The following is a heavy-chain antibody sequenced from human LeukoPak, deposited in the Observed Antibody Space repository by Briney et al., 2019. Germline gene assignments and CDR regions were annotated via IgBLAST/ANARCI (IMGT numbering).Heavy chain of an antibody. V-gene: IGHV4-39*01. J-gene: IGHJ4*02. CDR1: GGSISSSSYY. CDR2: IYYSGST. D-gene: IGHD6-13*01. Sequence: PSETLSLTCTVSGGSISSSSYYWGWIRQPPGKGLEWIGSIYYSGSTYYNPSLKSRVTISVDTSKNQSSLKLSSVTAADTAVYYCASKGATYSSSWYYFDYWGQGTLVTVSS. CDR3: ASKGATYSSSWYYFDY.